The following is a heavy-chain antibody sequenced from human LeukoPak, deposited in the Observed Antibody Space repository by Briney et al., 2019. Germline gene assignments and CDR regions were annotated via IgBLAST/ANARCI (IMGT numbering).Heavy chain of an antibody. Sequence: PGGSLRLSWAASGFTFSSYSMNWVRQAPEKGLEWVSSISSSSSYIYYADSVKGRFTISRDNAKNSLYLQMNSLRAEDTAVYYCARDFFLGYCSGGSCYRPYYFDYWGQGTLVTVSS. J-gene: IGHJ4*02. D-gene: IGHD2-15*01. CDR1: GFTFSSYS. CDR2: ISSSSSYI. CDR3: ARDFFLGYCSGGSCYRPYYFDY. V-gene: IGHV3-21*01.